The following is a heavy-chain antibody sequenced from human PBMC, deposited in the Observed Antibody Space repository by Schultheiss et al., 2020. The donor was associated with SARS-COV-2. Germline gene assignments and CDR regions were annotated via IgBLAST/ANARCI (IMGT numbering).Heavy chain of an antibody. Sequence: ASVKVSCKASGYTFTSYYMHWVRQAPGQGLEWMGIINPSGGTTSYAQKFRGRVTMTRDTATSTVYMELSSLRSEDTAVYYCAREGNWNDLDYWGQGTLVTVSS. J-gene: IGHJ4*02. CDR3: AREGNWNDLDY. D-gene: IGHD1-1*01. CDR1: GYTFTSYY. V-gene: IGHV1-46*01. CDR2: INPSGGTT.